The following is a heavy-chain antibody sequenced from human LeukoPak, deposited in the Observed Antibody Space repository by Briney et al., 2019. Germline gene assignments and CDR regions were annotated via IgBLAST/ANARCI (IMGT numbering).Heavy chain of an antibody. CDR1: GFTVSSNY. J-gene: IGHJ4*02. D-gene: IGHD3-10*01. CDR2: IYSGGST. Sequence: GGSLRLSCAASGFTVSSNYMSWVRQAPGKGLEWVSVIYSGGSTYYADSVKGRFTISRDNSKNTLYLQMNSLRAEDTAVYYCARGGMVRGVIIFFYFDYWGQGTLVTVSS. CDR3: ARGGMVRGVIIFFYFDY. V-gene: IGHV3-53*01.